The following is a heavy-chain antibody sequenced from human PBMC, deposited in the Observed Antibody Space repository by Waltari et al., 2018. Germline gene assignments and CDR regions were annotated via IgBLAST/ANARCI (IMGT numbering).Heavy chain of an antibody. CDR1: GFTFSSYS. CDR3: ARAHSMVRGGGAFDI. D-gene: IGHD3-10*01. CDR2: ISSSSSYI. V-gene: IGHV3-21*01. Sequence: EVQLVESGGGLVKPGGSLRLSCAASGFTFSSYSMNWVRQAPGKGLEWVSSISSSSSYIYYADSVKGRFTISRDNAKNSLYLQMNSLRAEDTAVYYCARAHSMVRGGGAFDIWGQGTMVTVSS. J-gene: IGHJ3*02.